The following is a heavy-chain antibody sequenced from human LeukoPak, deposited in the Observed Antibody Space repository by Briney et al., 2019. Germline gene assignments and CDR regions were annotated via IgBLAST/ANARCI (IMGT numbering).Heavy chain of an antibody. CDR1: GFTFSSYT. J-gene: IGHJ3*02. D-gene: IGHD5-18*01. CDR2: ISTSSSYI. V-gene: IGHV3-21*01. CDR3: AKSRGYNYGLDSLNI. Sequence: GGSLRLSCAASGFTFSSYTMNWVRQAPGKGLEWVSSISTSSSYIYYGDSVKGRYTISRDNSENTLYLQMNNLRADDTAVFYCAKSRGYNYGLDSLNIWGRGTMVTVSS.